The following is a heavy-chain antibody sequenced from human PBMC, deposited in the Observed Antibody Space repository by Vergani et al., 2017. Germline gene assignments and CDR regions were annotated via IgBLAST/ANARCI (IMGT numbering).Heavy chain of an antibody. Sequence: QLQLQESGPGLVKPSETLSLTCTVSGGSISSSSYYWGWIRQPPGKGLEWIGSIYYSGSTYYNPSLKSRVTISVDTSKNQFSLKLSSVTAADTAVYYCARQAVIAAAGTADYYYGMDFWGQGTTVTVSS. D-gene: IGHD6-13*01. V-gene: IGHV4-39*01. CDR1: GGSISSSSYY. CDR2: IYYSGST. CDR3: ARQAVIAAAGTADYYYGMDF. J-gene: IGHJ6*02.